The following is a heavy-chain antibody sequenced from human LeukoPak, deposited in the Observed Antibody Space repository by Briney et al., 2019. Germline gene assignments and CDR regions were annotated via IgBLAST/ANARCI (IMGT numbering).Heavy chain of an antibody. CDR3: ASTSDYSSSWKPLPGAFDI. CDR1: GGSICSYY. CDR2: IYYSGST. D-gene: IGHD6-13*01. Sequence: SETLSLTCTVSGGSICSYYWSWIRQPPGKGLEWIGYIYYSGSTNYNPSLKSRVTISVDTSKNQFSLKLSSVTAADTAVYYCASTSDYSSSWKPLPGAFDIWGQGTMVTVSS. J-gene: IGHJ3*02. V-gene: IGHV4-59*08.